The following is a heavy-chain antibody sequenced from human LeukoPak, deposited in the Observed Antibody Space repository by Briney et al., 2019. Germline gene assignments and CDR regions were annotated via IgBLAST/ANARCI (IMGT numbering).Heavy chain of an antibody. CDR3: TREWDNWDDAFHDAFDL. J-gene: IGHJ3*01. D-gene: IGHD1-20*01. Sequence: GGSLRLSCAASGFTFKLYWMHWVRQVPGKAPVWVSRINDDGSDTRYADSVKGRFTISRDDATNMVFLQMNSLRVEDTAVYYCTREWDNWDDAFHDAFDLWGQGTTVIVSS. V-gene: IGHV3-74*01. CDR2: INDDGSDT. CDR1: GFTFKLYW.